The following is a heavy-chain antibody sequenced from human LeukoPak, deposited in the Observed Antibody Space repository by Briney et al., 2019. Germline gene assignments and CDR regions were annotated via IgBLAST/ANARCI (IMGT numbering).Heavy chain of an antibody. Sequence: ASVKVSCKASGGTFSSYAISWVRQAPGQGLEWMGGIIPIFGTANYAQKFQGRVTITADKSTSTAYMELSSLRSDDTAVYYCARDGPIAVAGMDFDYWGQGTLVTVSS. D-gene: IGHD6-19*01. J-gene: IGHJ4*02. V-gene: IGHV1-69*06. CDR3: ARDGPIAVAGMDFDY. CDR1: GGTFSSYA. CDR2: IIPIFGTA.